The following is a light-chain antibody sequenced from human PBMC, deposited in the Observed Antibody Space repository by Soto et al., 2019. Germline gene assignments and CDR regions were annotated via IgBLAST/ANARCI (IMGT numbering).Light chain of an antibody. CDR2: GAS. CDR1: PSVSSSY. CDR3: QQDGTSRIT. V-gene: IGKV3-20*01. J-gene: IGKJ5*01. Sequence: EIVFTQSPGTLSLSPGARATLSCTASPSVSSSYLAWYQQKPDQAPTLLIYGASSRATGIPGTFSGSGSGTDSTLTISRLQPEDFAEYYCQQDGTSRITFGQGTRVEIK.